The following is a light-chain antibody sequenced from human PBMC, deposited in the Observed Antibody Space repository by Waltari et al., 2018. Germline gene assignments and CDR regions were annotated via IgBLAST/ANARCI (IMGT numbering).Light chain of an antibody. CDR3: QQCNTYS. CDR1: QSVRTW. V-gene: IGKV1-5*03. J-gene: IGKJ2*01. CDR2: TAS. Sequence: DIQMTQSPSTLSASVGDRVTITCRASQSVRTWLAWYQQKPGKAPKLLIYTASRLESGVSSRFSGSGSGTDFTLTISNLQPDDFATYYCQQCNTYSFGQGTRLEIK.